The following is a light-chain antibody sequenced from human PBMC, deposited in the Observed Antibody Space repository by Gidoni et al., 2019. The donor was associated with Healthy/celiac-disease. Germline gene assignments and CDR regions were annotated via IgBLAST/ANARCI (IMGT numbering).Light chain of an antibody. Sequence: DIQMNQSPSTLSASVGDRVTITCRASQIISSWLAWYQQKPGKAPKLLIYKASSLESGVPSRFSGSGSGTEFTLTISSLQPDDFATYSCQQYNSYSSTFGQGTKVEIK. J-gene: IGKJ1*01. CDR1: QIISSW. V-gene: IGKV1-5*03. CDR2: KAS. CDR3: QQYNSYSST.